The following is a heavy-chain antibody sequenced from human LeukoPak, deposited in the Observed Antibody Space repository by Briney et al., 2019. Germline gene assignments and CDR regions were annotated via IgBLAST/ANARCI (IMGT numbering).Heavy chain of an antibody. D-gene: IGHD2-2*01. CDR1: GFTFSNYW. J-gene: IGHJ4*02. CDR3: ARGRCSSSSCFFDY. V-gene: IGHV3-7*01. CDR2: IKQDGSEK. Sequence: PGGALRLSCAASGFTFSNYWMSWVRQAPGKGLEWVANIKQDGSEKYYVDSVKGRFTISRDNAKNSLSLQMNSLRAEDTAVYYCARGRCSSSSCFFDYWGQGTLVTVSS.